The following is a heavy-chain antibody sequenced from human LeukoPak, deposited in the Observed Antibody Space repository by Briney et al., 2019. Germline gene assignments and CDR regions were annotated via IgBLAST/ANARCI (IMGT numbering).Heavy chain of an antibody. CDR3: ARVLDGTYYDILTGYFKGAFDI. J-gene: IGHJ3*02. D-gene: IGHD3-9*01. CDR1: GYTFTSYG. CDR2: ISAYNGNT. V-gene: IGHV1-18*01. Sequence: ASVKVSCKASGYTFTSYGISWVRQAPGQGLEWMGWISAYNGNTNYAQKLQGRVTMTTDISTSTAYMERRSLRSDDTAVYYCARVLDGTYYDILTGYFKGAFDIWGQGTMVTVSS.